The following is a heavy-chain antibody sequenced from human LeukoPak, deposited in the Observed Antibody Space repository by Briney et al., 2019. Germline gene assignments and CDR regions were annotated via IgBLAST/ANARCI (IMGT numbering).Heavy chain of an antibody. CDR1: GYTLTELS. V-gene: IGHV1-24*01. CDR2: FDPEDGET. CDR3: AREGAAAGMRLGNWFDP. D-gene: IGHD6-13*01. J-gene: IGHJ5*02. Sequence: ASVKVSCKVSGYTLTELSMHWVRQAPGKGLEWMGGFDPEDGETIYAQKFQGRVTMTRDMSTSTVYMELSSLRSEDTAVYYCAREGAAAGMRLGNWFDPWGQGTLVTVSS.